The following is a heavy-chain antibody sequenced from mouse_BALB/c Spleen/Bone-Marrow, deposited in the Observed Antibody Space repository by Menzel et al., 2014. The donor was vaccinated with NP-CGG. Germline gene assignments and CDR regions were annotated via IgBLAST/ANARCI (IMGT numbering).Heavy chain of an antibody. CDR2: IYPGDGST. V-gene: IGHV1S56*01. CDR1: GYTFTSYY. CDR3: AYDYDYAMDY. J-gene: IGHJ4*01. D-gene: IGHD2-4*01. Sequence: LEESGPELVKPGASVKMSCKASGYTFTSYYIHWVKQRPGQGLEWIGWIYPGDGSTKYNEKFKGKTTLTADKSSSTAYMLLSSLTSEDSAIYFCAYDYDYAMDYWGQGTSVTVSS.